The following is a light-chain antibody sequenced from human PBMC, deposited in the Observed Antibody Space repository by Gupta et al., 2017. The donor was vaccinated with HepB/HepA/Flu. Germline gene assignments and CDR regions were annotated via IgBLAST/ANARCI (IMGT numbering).Light chain of an antibody. V-gene: IGKV3D-20*02. CDR2: DAS. Sequence: EIVLTQSPDTLSVSPGERATLSCRASQSVANDFLGWYQQKPGQAPRLLIFDASNRATGIPARFSGSGSGTDFTLTISRLEPEDFAVYYCHHDNTTLWTFGQGTKVDIK. CDR1: QSVANDF. J-gene: IGKJ1*01. CDR3: HHDNTTLWT.